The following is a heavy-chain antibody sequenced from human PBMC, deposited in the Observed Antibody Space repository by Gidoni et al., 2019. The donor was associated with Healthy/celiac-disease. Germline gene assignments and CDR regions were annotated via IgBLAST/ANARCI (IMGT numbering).Heavy chain of an antibody. CDR3: ARGGTVTTHWYFDL. J-gene: IGHJ2*01. Sequence: QVQLVQSGAEVKKPGSSVKVSCKASGGPFRSYAISWVRQAPGQGLEWMGGISPIFGTANYAQKFQGRVTITADKSTSTAYMELSSLRSEDTAVYYCARGGTVTTHWYFDLWGRGTLVTVSS. V-gene: IGHV1-69*06. CDR1: GGPFRSYA. D-gene: IGHD4-17*01. CDR2: ISPIFGTA.